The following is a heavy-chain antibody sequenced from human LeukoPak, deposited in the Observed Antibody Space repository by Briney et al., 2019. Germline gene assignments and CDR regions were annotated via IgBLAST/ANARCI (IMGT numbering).Heavy chain of an antibody. CDR3: ARGGAQEFSDYAVQH. CDR2: INHSGST. J-gene: IGHJ1*01. V-gene: IGHV4-59*12. Sequence: SETLSLTCTVSGGSISSYYWSWIRQPAGKGLEWIGEINHSGSTNYNPSLKSRVTISVDTSKNQFSLKLSSVTAADTAVYYCARGGAQEFSDYAVQHWGQGTLVTVSS. CDR1: GGSISSYY. D-gene: IGHD2-2*01.